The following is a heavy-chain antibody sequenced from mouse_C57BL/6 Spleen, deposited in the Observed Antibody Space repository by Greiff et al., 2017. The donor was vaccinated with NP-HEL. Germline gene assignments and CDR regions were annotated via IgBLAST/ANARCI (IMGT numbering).Heavy chain of an antibody. V-gene: IGHV1-76*01. CDR1: GYTFTDYY. J-gene: IGHJ4*01. Sequence: VMLVESGAELVRPGASVKLSCKASGYTFTDYYINWVKQRPGQGLEWIARIYPGSGNTYYNEKFKGKATLTAEKSSSTAYMQLSSLTSEDSAVYFCAREEAMDYWGQGTSVTVSS. CDR2: IYPGSGNT. CDR3: AREEAMDY.